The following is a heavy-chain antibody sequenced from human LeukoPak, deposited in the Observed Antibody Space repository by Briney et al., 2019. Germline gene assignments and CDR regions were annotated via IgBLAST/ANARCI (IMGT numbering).Heavy chain of an antibody. Sequence: GGSLRLSCAGSGFTFSNYGMSWVRQAPGKGLEWVSSISGSGGRTDYADSVKGRCTISRDNSKNTLYLQMNSLRAEDTAVYYCAKVAHAYYYYYDYMDVWGKGTTATISS. V-gene: IGHV3-23*01. J-gene: IGHJ6*03. CDR1: GFTFSNYG. CDR3: AKVAHAYYYYYDYMDV. CDR2: ISGSGGRT.